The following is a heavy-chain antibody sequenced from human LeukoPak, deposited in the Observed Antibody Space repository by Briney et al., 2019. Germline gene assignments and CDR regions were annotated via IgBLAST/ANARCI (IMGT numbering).Heavy chain of an antibody. V-gene: IGHV3-23*01. CDR3: AKECDYGNTSHMPCY. CDR2: ICGSDGSR. D-gene: IGHD4-17*01. Sequence: GGSLRLSCAASGFTFSTYAMSWVRQAPGKGLEWVSAICGSDGSRYYADSVKGRFTISRDNSKNTLYLQLNSLRVEDTAVYFCAKECDYGNTSHMPCYWGQGTLVTVSS. J-gene: IGHJ4*02. CDR1: GFTFSTYA.